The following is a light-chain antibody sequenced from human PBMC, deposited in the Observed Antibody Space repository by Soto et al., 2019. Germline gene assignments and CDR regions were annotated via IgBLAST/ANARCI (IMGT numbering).Light chain of an antibody. Sequence: QAVVTQSPSASASLGASVKLTCTLSSGHSSYAIAWHQQQPEKGPRYLMKLNSDGSHSKGDGIPDRFSGSSSGAERYLTISGLQSGEGADYYCQTWGTGIPWVFGGGTKLTVL. CDR1: SGHSSYA. V-gene: IGLV4-69*01. CDR3: QTWGTGIPWV. CDR2: LNSDGSH. J-gene: IGLJ3*02.